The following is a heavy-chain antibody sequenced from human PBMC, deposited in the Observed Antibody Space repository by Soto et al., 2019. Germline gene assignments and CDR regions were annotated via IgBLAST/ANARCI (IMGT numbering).Heavy chain of an antibody. Sequence: GASVKVSCKASGYTFTSYGISWVRQAPGQGLEWMGWISAYNGNTNYAQKLQGRVTMTTDTSTSTAYMELRSLRSDDTAVYYCARVKEQLGGTKWFDPWGQGTLVTVSS. CDR3: ARVKEQLGGTKWFDP. D-gene: IGHD6-6*01. J-gene: IGHJ5*02. CDR1: GYTFTSYG. CDR2: ISAYNGNT. V-gene: IGHV1-18*01.